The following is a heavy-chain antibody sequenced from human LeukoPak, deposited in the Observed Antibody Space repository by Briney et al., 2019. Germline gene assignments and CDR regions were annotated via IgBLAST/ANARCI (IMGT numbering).Heavy chain of an antibody. V-gene: IGHV3-33*06. Sequence: GRSPRLSCAASGFTFSSYGMHWVRQAPGKGLEWVAVIWYDGSNKYYADSVKGRFTISRDNSKNTLYLQMNSLRAEDTAVYYCAKDRGYSGYDLNDYWGQGTLVTVSS. CDR1: GFTFSSYG. J-gene: IGHJ4*02. D-gene: IGHD5-12*01. CDR2: IWYDGSNK. CDR3: AKDRGYSGYDLNDY.